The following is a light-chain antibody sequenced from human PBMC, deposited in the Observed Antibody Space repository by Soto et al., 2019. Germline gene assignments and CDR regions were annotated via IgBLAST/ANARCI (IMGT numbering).Light chain of an antibody. Sequence: DIQMTQSPSSLSASAGDRVTITCRASQGIRNNLAWYQQKPGEVPKLLIYAASTLQSGVPSRFSGSGSGTDFTLTISSLQPEDVATYYCQKYFSVPFTFGPGTKVFIK. V-gene: IGKV1-27*01. CDR2: AAS. J-gene: IGKJ3*01. CDR1: QGIRNN. CDR3: QKYFSVPFT.